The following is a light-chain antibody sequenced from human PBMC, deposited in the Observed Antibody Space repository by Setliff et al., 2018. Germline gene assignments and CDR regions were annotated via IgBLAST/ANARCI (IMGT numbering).Light chain of an antibody. J-gene: IGLJ2*01. CDR1: TSDVGGYNY. CDR2: DVS. Sequence: QSALAQPASVSGSPGQSITISCTGTTSDVGGYNYVSWYQQHPGNAPKLLIYDVSNRPSGVASRFSGSKSGNTASLTISGLQAEDEAHYCCSSYTRSSALVFGGGTKVTVL. V-gene: IGLV2-14*03. CDR3: SSYTRSSALV.